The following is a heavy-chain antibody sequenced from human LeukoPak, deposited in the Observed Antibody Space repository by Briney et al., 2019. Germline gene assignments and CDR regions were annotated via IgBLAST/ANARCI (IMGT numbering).Heavy chain of an antibody. CDR2: ISVYESHN. CDR3: AKDQGTGFSDFDY. J-gene: IGHJ4*02. V-gene: IGHV3-30*18. Sequence: GGSLRLSCAASGFTFSSSAMHWVRQTPGKGLEWVAVISVYESHNYYADSVKGRFTLSRDNSKNTLYLQMNSLTTEDTAVYYCAKDQGTGFSDFDYWGQGTLVTVSS. CDR1: GFTFSSSA. D-gene: IGHD6-19*01.